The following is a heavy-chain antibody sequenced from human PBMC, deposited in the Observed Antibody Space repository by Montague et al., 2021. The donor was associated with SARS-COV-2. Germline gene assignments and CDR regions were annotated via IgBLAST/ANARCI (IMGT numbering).Heavy chain of an antibody. J-gene: IGHJ4*02. CDR1: GFTFSSYA. CDR3: ASDLVGAFDY. Sequence: SLRLSCDASGFTFSSYAMHWVLQAPGKGLEWVAVLSYDGSNKYYXDSVKGRFTISRENSKNTLYLQMNSLRAEDTAVYYCASDLVGAFDYWGQGTLVTVSS. CDR2: LSYDGSNK. D-gene: IGHD1-26*01. V-gene: IGHV3-30-3*01.